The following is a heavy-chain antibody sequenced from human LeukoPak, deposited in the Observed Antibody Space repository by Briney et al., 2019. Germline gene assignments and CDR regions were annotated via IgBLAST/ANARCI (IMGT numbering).Heavy chain of an antibody. CDR2: INSGSTYT. Sequence: GGSLRLSCAAPGFTFSSYMMNWVRQAPGKGLEWVSSINSGSTYTYYTESVKGRFTVSRDNAKNSLFLQMNSLRAEDTAIYYCARSLTTLTYEGYWGQGTLVTVSS. CDR1: GFTFSSYM. D-gene: IGHD1-1*01. CDR3: ARSLTTLTYEGY. V-gene: IGHV3-21*01. J-gene: IGHJ4*02.